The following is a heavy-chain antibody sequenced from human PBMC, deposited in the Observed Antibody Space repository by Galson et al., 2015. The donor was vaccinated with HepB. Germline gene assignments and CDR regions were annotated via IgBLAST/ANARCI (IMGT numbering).Heavy chain of an antibody. CDR1: GFISSMYW. D-gene: IGHD3-10*01. CDR3: ARVKRGEWYSYYYYGMDV. CDR2: IKEDGSEK. V-gene: IGHV3-7*03. J-gene: IGHJ6*02. Sequence: SLRLSCAASGFISSMYWMNWVRQAPGNGLEWVANIKEDGSEKNYVDSVKGRFTISRDNAKHSLYLQMNSLRAEDTAVYYCARVKRGEWYSYYYYGMDVWGQGTTVTVSS.